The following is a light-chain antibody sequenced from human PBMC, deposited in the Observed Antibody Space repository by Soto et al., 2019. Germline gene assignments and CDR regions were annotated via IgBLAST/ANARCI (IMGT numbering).Light chain of an antibody. CDR3: QQYGSSPRFT. V-gene: IGKV3-20*01. Sequence: EIVLTQSPGTLSLSPGERATLSCRASQSVSSSYLAWYQQKPGQAPRLLIYGASSRATGIPDRFRGSGSGRDFTLNISRLEPEDFAVYYCQQYGSSPRFTFGPGPKVDIK. CDR2: GAS. CDR1: QSVSSSY. J-gene: IGKJ3*01.